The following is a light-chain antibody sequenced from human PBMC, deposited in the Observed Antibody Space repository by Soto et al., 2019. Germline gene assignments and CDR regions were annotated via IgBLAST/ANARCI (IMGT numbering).Light chain of an antibody. Sequence: IVMTQSSDTLSVSPGERATLSCRASQSITETVVCYQKQSGQAPRLLIDGAFTTAAGVPACFSGSGSGEEIPLTISSLQSEDSAVYFRQQYANWPKTFGQGTKVDIK. J-gene: IGKJ1*01. CDR3: QQYANWPKT. CDR2: GAF. V-gene: IGKV3-15*01. CDR1: QSITET.